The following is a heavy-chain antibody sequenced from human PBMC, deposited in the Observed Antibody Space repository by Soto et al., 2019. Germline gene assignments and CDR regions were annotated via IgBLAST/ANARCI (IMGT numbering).Heavy chain of an antibody. J-gene: IGHJ4*02. D-gene: IGHD6-19*01. CDR2: ISSSGST. CDR1: GGSIETYY. Sequence: QVNLQESGPGLVKPSETLSLTCSVSGGSIETYYWSWMRQSPGKGLEWIGYISSSGSTTYNPSLESRVTLSVDTAKNEFSLKLNSVTAADTATYYCARILRDTQGWYHHDFWGQGTLVTVAS. V-gene: IGHV4-59*01. CDR3: ARILRDTQGWYHHDF.